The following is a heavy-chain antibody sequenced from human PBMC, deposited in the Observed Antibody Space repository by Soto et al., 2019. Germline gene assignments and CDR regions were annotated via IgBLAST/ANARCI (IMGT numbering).Heavy chain of an antibody. CDR1: GFTFSSYA. CDR2: ISGSGGST. V-gene: IGHV3-23*01. D-gene: IGHD5-18*01. CDR3: AKGEGYSYGYSYDY. J-gene: IGHJ4*02. Sequence: EVQLLESGGGLVQPGGSLRLSCGASGFTFSSYAMSWVRQAPGKGLEWVSAISGSGGSTYYADSVKGRFTISRDNSKNTLYLQMNSLRAADTAVYYFAKGEGYSYGYSYDYCGQGTLVTVSS.